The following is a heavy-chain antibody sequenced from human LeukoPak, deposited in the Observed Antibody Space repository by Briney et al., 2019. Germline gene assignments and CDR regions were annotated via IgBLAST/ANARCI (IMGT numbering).Heavy chain of an antibody. Sequence: GGSLRLSCAASGFTFSSYGMHWVRQAPGKGLEWVAFIRYDGSNKYYADSVKGRFTISRDNSKNTLYLQMNSLRAEDTAVYYCARAIVVVVAADYGMDVWGQGTTVTVSS. V-gene: IGHV3-30*02. J-gene: IGHJ6*02. CDR2: IRYDGSNK. CDR1: GFTFSSYG. D-gene: IGHD2-15*01. CDR3: ARAIVVVVAADYGMDV.